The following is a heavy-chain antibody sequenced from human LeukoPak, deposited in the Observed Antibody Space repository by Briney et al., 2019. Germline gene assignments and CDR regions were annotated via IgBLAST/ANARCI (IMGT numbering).Heavy chain of an antibody. Sequence: PGGSLRLSCAASGFTFSSYSMNWVRQAPGKGLEWVSSISSSSSYIYYADSVKGRFTISRDNAKNSLYLQMNSLRAEDTAVYYCAREYSSGWANWFDLWGQGTLVTVSS. D-gene: IGHD6-19*01. CDR2: ISSSSSYI. J-gene: IGHJ5*02. CDR1: GFTFSSYS. V-gene: IGHV3-21*01. CDR3: AREYSSGWANWFDL.